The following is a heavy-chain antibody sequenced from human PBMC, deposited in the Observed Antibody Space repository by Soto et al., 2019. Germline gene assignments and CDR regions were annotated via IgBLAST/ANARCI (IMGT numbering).Heavy chain of an antibody. CDR1: GFTFSTYW. CDR3: ARQLPVGATSWFDP. D-gene: IGHD1-26*01. V-gene: IGHV3-7*01. CDR2: IRQDGSQK. Sequence: GGSLRLSCEASGFTFSTYWMSWVRQAPGKGLEWVANIRQDGSQKYLVDSVKGRFTISRDNAKNSLHLQMNSLRAEDSAVYYCARQLPVGATSWFDPWGQGTLVTVS. J-gene: IGHJ5*02.